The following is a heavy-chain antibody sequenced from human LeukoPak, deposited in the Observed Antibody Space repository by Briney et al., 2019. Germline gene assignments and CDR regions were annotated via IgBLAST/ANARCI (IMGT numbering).Heavy chain of an antibody. V-gene: IGHV1-69*06. CDR1: GGTFGSYA. Sequence: SVKVSCKASGGTFGSYAISWVRQAPGQGLEWMGGIIPIFGTANYAQKFQGRVTITADKSTSTAYMELSSLRSEDTAVYYCARTSHYVDIAATIPYGIYYFDYWGQGTLVTVSS. D-gene: IGHD5-12*01. CDR3: ARTSHYVDIAATIPYGIYYFDY. CDR2: IIPIFGTA. J-gene: IGHJ4*02.